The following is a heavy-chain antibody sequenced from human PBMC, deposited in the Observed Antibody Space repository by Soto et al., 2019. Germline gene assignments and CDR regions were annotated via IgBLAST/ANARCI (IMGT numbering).Heavy chain of an antibody. D-gene: IGHD6-19*01. CDR2: INAGNGNT. J-gene: IGHJ4*02. CDR3: ARDLDSSGPQYFDY. V-gene: IGHV1-3*01. Sequence: ASVKVSCKASGYTFTSYAMHWVRQAPGQRLEWMGWINAGNGNTKYSQKFQGRVTITRDTSASTAYMELSSLRSEDTAVYYCARDLDSSGPQYFDYWGQGTLVTV. CDR1: GYTFTSYA.